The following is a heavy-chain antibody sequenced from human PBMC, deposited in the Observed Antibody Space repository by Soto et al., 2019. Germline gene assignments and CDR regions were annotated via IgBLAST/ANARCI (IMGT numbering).Heavy chain of an antibody. CDR1: GYTFTTSG. V-gene: IGHV1-18*01. J-gene: IGHJ4*02. D-gene: IGHD2-15*01. CDR3: ARDDCFGATCYIGDS. CDR2: ISPNNDNT. Sequence: QVQLVQSGAEVKMPGASVKVSCKATGYTFTTSGIDWVRQAPGQAPEWVGWISPNNDNTHLAQKFQGRVTMTADTSTSSVYMERRSLRSDDTAVYYCARDDCFGATCYIGDSWGQGTLVSVSS.